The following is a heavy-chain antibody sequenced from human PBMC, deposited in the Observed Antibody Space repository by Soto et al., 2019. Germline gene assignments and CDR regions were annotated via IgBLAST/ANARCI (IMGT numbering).Heavy chain of an antibody. CDR1: GFTFSGYG. Sequence: QVQLVESGGGVVQPGRSLRLSCAASGFTFSGYGMHWVRQAPGKGLEWVAVIWYDGSNKYYADSVKGRFTISRDNSQNTLYLQMNSLRAEDTAVYYCASLYYYGSATPDYWGQGTLVTVSS. CDR2: IWYDGSNK. V-gene: IGHV3-33*01. CDR3: ASLYYYGSATPDY. D-gene: IGHD3-10*01. J-gene: IGHJ4*02.